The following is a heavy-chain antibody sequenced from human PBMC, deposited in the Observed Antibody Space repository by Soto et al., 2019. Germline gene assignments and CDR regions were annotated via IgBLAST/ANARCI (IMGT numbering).Heavy chain of an antibody. CDR3: ARLGLTIFGVVITSPDYYGMDV. Sequence: GSLRLACAASGFTFSSYAMHGVRQAPGKGPEWVAVISYDGSNKYYADSVKGRFTISRDNSKNTLYLQMNSLRAEDTAVYYCARLGLTIFGVVITSPDYYGMDVWGQGATVTVSS. CDR1: GFTFSSYA. J-gene: IGHJ6*02. D-gene: IGHD3-3*01. V-gene: IGHV3-30-3*01. CDR2: ISYDGSNK.